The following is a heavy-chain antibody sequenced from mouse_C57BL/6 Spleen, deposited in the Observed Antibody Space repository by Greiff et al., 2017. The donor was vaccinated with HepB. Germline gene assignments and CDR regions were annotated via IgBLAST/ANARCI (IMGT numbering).Heavy chain of an antibody. CDR3: ARHRLLYYYAMDY. V-gene: IGHV5-6*01. Sequence: EVMLVESGGDLVKPGGSLKLSCAASGFTFSSYGMSWVRQTPDKRLEWVATISSGGSYTYYPDSVKGRFTISRDNAKNTLYLQMSSLKSEDTAMYYCARHRLLYYYAMDYWGQGTSVTVSS. CDR1: GFTFSSYG. J-gene: IGHJ4*01. D-gene: IGHD3-2*02. CDR2: ISSGGSYT.